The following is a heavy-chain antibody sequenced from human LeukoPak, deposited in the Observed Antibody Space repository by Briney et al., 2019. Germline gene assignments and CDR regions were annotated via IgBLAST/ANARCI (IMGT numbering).Heavy chain of an antibody. J-gene: IGHJ4*02. V-gene: IGHV4-39*01. CDR2: IFYSGST. Sequence: KSSETLSLTCTVSGGSISSTNYWGWIRQPPGKGLEWIGSIFYSGSTYYNPSLKSRVTIFVDTSKNQISLKVTSVTAADTAVYYCARRLKTVVAEFYFDSWGQGTLVTVSS. CDR3: ARRLKTVVAEFYFDS. D-gene: IGHD3-22*01. CDR1: GGSISSTNY.